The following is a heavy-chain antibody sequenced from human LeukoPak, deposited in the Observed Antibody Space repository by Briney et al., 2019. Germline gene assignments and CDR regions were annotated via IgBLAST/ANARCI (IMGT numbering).Heavy chain of an antibody. CDR3: ARENHCSSTSCYTMGDYYYYMDV. CDR1: GFTFSSYS. J-gene: IGHJ6*03. Sequence: GGSLRLSRAASGFTFSSYSMNWVRQAPGKGLEWVSYISSSSSTIYYADSVKGRFTISRDNAKNSLYLQMNSLRAEDTAVYYCARENHCSSTSCYTMGDYYYYMDVWGKGTTVTVSS. V-gene: IGHV3-48*01. D-gene: IGHD2-2*02. CDR2: ISSSSSTI.